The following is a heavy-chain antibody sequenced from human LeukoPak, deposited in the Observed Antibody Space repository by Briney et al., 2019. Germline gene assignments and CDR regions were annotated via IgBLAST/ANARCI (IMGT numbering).Heavy chain of an antibody. D-gene: IGHD2-2*01. CDR2: IYYSGST. Sequence: KPSETLSLTCTVSGGSISSYYWSWIRQPPGKGLEWIGYIYYSGSTNYNPPLKSRVTISVDTSKNQFSLKLSSVTAADTAVYYCARGGERVVPAAPYYYYYMDVWGKGTTVTVSS. CDR3: ARGGERVVPAAPYYYYYMDV. J-gene: IGHJ6*03. CDR1: GGSISSYY. V-gene: IGHV4-59*01.